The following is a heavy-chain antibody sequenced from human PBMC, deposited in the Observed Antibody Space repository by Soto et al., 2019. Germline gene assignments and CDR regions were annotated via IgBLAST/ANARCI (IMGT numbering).Heavy chain of an antibody. J-gene: IGHJ6*02. Sequence: VSGGSISGYYWSWIRQSPGKGLEYIGYIYYRGSTNYNSSLKSRVTMSVDTSRNQFSLKMNSVTAADTAVYYCARQQLLPFYYALDVWGQGTTVTVSS. V-gene: IGHV4-59*01. D-gene: IGHD1-26*01. CDR3: ARQQLLPFYYALDV. CDR2: IYYRGST. CDR1: GGSISGYY.